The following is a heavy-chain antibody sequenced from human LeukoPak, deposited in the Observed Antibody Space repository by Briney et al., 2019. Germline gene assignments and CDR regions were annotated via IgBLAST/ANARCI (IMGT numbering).Heavy chain of an antibody. Sequence: SETLSLTCAVYGGSFSGYYWSWIRQPPGKGLEWIGYIYYSGSTNYNPSLKSRVTISVDTSKNQFSLKLSSVTAADTAVYYCARHVARSAPFFDYWGQGTLVTVSS. D-gene: IGHD6-6*01. J-gene: IGHJ4*02. CDR1: GGSFSGYY. CDR2: IYYSGST. V-gene: IGHV4-59*01. CDR3: ARHVARSAPFFDY.